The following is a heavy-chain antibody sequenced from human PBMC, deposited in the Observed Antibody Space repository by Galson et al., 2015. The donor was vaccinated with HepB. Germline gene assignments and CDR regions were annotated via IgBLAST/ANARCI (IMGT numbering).Heavy chain of an antibody. Sequence: CAISGDSVSSNSAAWNWIRQSPSRGLEWLGSTYYRSKWYNDYAVSVKSRITINPDTSKNQFSLQLNSVTPEDTAVYYCARDRSIAVAGPGANYWYFDLWGRGTLVTVSS. CDR1: GDSVSSNSAA. V-gene: IGHV6-1*01. CDR3: ARDRSIAVAGPGANYWYFDL. J-gene: IGHJ2*01. D-gene: IGHD6-19*01. CDR2: TYYRSKWYN.